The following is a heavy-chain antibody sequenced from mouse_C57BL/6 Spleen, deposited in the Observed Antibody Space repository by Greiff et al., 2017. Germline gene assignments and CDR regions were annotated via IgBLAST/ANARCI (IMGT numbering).Heavy chain of an antibody. CDR3: ARSEDYGYYSMDD. J-gene: IGHJ4*01. Sequence: VQLQQSGAELVRPGASVKLSCKASGYTFTGYYINWVKQRPGQGLEWIARIYPGSGNTYYNEKFKGKATLTAEKSSSTAYMQLSSLTSEDAAVYCCARSEDYGYYSMDDWGQGTSVTVSS. V-gene: IGHV1-76*01. D-gene: IGHD1-1*02. CDR2: IYPGSGNT. CDR1: GYTFTGYY.